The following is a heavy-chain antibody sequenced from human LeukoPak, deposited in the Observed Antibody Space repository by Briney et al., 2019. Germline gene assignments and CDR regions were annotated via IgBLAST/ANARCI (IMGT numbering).Heavy chain of an antibody. J-gene: IGHJ4*02. D-gene: IGHD4-17*01. CDR2: ISYDGSNK. CDR3: ARGEIYGGYGVFDY. CDR1: GFTFSSYA. Sequence: PGRSLRLSCAASGFTFSSYAMHWVRQAPGKGLEWVAVISYDGSNKYYADSVKGRFTISRDNSKNTLYLQMNSLRAEDTAVYYCARGEIYGGYGVFDYWGQGTLVTVSS. V-gene: IGHV3-30-3*01.